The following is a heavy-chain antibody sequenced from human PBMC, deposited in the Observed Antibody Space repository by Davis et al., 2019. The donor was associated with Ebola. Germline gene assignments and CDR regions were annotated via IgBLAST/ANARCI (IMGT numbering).Heavy chain of an antibody. CDR1: GFTFSSYW. J-gene: IGHJ6*02. D-gene: IGHD2/OR15-2a*01. V-gene: IGHV3-74*01. Sequence: GESLKISCSASGFTFSSYWMHWVRQAPGKGLVWVSRISSDGSSTSYADSVRGRFTISSDNAKNTLYLQMDSLRAEDTAVYHCARVIHFPGIGTDVWGQGATVTVSS. CDR2: ISSDGSST. CDR3: ARVIHFPGIGTDV.